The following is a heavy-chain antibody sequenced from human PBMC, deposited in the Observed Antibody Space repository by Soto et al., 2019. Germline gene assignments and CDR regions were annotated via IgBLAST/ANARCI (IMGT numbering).Heavy chain of an antibody. D-gene: IGHD6-19*01. CDR2: ISAYNGNT. CDR1: GYSFTNYG. V-gene: IGHV1-18*01. CDR3: ARDRGVAPPVAGNTHYYYYMDV. J-gene: IGHJ6*03. Sequence: QDQLVQSGVEVKKPGASVKVSCKASGYSFTNYGITWVRQAPGQGFEWMGWISAYNGNTNYAQKFQGRVTMTTDASTSKAYLELRSLSSDDTAVYYCARDRGVAPPVAGNTHYYYYMDVWGKGTTVTVSS.